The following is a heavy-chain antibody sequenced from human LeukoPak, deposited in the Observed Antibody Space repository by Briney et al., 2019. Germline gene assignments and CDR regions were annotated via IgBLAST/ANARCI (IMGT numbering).Heavy chain of an antibody. CDR2: INHSGST. J-gene: IGHJ4*02. V-gene: IGHV4-34*01. CDR1: GGSFSGHY. D-gene: IGHD5-12*01. CDR3: ARGGSPDIVATTNPYYFDY. Sequence: KPSETLSLTCAVYGGSFSGHYWSWIRQPPGKGLGWIGEINHSGSTNYNPSLKSRVTISVDTSKNQFSLKLSSVTAADTAVYYCARGGSPDIVATTNPYYFDYWGQGTLVTVSS.